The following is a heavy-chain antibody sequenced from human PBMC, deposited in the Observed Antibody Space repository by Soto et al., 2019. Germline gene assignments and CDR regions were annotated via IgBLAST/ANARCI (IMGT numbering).Heavy chain of an antibody. CDR3: ARVPSDPYDSSGHDAFDI. CDR1: GYTFTSYD. D-gene: IGHD3-22*01. J-gene: IGHJ3*02. CDR2: MNPNSGNT. V-gene: IGHV1-8*01. Sequence: ASVKVSCKASGYTFTSYDINWVRQATGQGLEWMGWMNPNSGNTGYAQKFQGRATMTRNTSISTAYMELSSLRSEDTAVYYCARVPSDPYDSSGHDAFDIWGQGTMVTVSS.